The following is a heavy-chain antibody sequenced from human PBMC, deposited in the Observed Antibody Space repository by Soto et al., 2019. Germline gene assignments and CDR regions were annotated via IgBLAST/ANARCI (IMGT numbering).Heavy chain of an antibody. V-gene: IGHV1-46*01. J-gene: IGHJ4*02. CDR1: GYTFTSYY. Sequence: ASVKVSCKASGYTFTSYYMHWVRQAPGQGLEWMGIINPSGGSTSYAQKFQGRVTMTRDTFTSTVYMELSSLRSEDTAVYYCARGRVRDFWSGYYHDYWGQGTLVTVSS. CDR3: ARGRVRDFWSGYYHDY. D-gene: IGHD3-3*01. CDR2: INPSGGST.